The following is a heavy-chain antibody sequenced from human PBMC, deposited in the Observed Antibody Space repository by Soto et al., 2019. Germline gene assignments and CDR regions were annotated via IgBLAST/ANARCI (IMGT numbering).Heavy chain of an antibody. D-gene: IGHD3-3*01. V-gene: IGHV1-2*02. Sequence: QLHLVQSGAVVKKPGASVTVSCSASGYPVTAYYMHWVRQAPGRGLEGMGGINPATGAAKYTRTFQGRVTMTRAPSPRNVFMELSGLTSEDTAVFYGASGGGVGVAGSAAFEMWGQGTLVTVSS. J-gene: IGHJ3*02. CDR1: GYPVTAYY. CDR2: INPATGAA. CDR3: ASGGGVGVAGSAAFEM.